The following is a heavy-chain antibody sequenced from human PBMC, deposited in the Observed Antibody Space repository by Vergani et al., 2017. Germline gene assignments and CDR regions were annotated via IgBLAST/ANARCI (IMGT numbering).Heavy chain of an antibody. D-gene: IGHD2-2*01. CDR3: AKVGVPAGTFDY. CDR2: ISGSGGST. CDR1: GFTFSSYA. Sequence: EVQLLESGGGLVQPGGSLRLSFAASGFTFSSYAMSWVRQAPGKGLEWVSAISGSGGSTYYADSVKGRFTISRDNSKNTLYLQMNSLRAEDTAVYYCAKVGVPAGTFDYWGQGTLVTVSS. J-gene: IGHJ4*02. V-gene: IGHV3-23*01.